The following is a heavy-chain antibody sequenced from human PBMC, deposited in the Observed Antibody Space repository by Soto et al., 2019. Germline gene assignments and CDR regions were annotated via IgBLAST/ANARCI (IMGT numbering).Heavy chain of an antibody. CDR3: ARGSTGYSSSWYRY. Sequence: PGGSLRLSCSGSGFTFSSYWMSWVRQAPGKGLEWVANIKQDGSEKYYVDSVKGRFTISRDNAKNSLYLQMNSLRAEDTAVYYCARGSTGYSSSWYRYWGQGTLVTVSS. J-gene: IGHJ4*02. D-gene: IGHD6-13*01. CDR2: IKQDGSEK. V-gene: IGHV3-7*04. CDR1: GFTFSSYW.